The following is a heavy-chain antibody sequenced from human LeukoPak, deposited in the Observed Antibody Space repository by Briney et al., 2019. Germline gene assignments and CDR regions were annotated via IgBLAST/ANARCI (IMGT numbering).Heavy chain of an antibody. Sequence: PSETLSLTCTVSGGSISSSNYYWGWIRQPPGKGLEWIGSIYYSGSTYYNPSLKSRVTISVDTSKNHFSLKLSSVTAADTAVYYCARDNGGALDYWGQGTLVTVSS. CDR1: GGSISSSNYY. CDR2: IYYSGST. V-gene: IGHV4-39*07. CDR3: ARDNGGALDY. J-gene: IGHJ4*02. D-gene: IGHD7-27*01.